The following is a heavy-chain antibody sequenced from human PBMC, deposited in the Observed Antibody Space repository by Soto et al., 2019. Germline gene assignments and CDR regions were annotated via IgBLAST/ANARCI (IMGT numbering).Heavy chain of an antibody. CDR1: GYSFTSYG. D-gene: IGHD5-18*01. Sequence: QVHLLQSGADVEKPGASVKVSCKASGYSFTSYGIGWGRQVPGQGPEWMGWISPYNGRTNYAQSVKGRVVMTTDISTNTVYLELLSLRSDDSAIYYCGRCRTDSYAMDVWGQGTTVTVSS. V-gene: IGHV1-18*01. J-gene: IGHJ6*02. CDR3: GRCRTDSYAMDV. CDR2: ISPYNGRT.